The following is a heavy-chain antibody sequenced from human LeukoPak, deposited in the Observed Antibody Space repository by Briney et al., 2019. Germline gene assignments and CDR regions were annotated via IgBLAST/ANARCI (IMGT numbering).Heavy chain of an antibody. CDR3: AKDNGEEMATAIDY. D-gene: IGHD5-24*01. CDR1: APSLSGDA. Sequence: GGSPRPSCAASAPSLSGDATSSVRQGPRKGLEWVSGISVSGGSTSYADYVKGRFTISTDNSENTLYLQMNSLRAEHTAVYYCAKDNGEEMATAIDYWGQGTLVTVSS. J-gene: IGHJ4*02. CDR2: ISVSGGST. V-gene: IGHV3-23*01.